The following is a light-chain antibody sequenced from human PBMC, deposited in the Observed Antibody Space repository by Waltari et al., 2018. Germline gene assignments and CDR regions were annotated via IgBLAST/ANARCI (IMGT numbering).Light chain of an antibody. J-gene: IGLJ7*01. CDR1: SSTIGSNF. Sequence: QSVLPQPPSASGTPGQRVTISCSVSSSTIGSNFVYWYHQLPGTAPKLLIYANDPRPSGVPDRFSGSKSGTSASLAISGLRSEDEADYYCAAWDDSLSGAVFGGGTQLTVL. V-gene: IGLV1-47*01. CDR2: AND. CDR3: AAWDDSLSGAV.